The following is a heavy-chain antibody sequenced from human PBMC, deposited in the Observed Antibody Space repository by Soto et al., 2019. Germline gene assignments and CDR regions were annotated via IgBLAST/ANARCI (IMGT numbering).Heavy chain of an antibody. Sequence: PSETLSLTCTVSGGSISSSSYYWGWIRQPPGKGLEWIGSIYYSGSTYYNPSLKSRVTISVDTSKNQFSLKLSSVTAADTAVYYCARKEVSPRGIYIDYWGQGTLVTVSS. V-gene: IGHV4-39*01. CDR1: GGSISSSSYY. D-gene: IGHD3-10*01. J-gene: IGHJ4*02. CDR3: ARKEVSPRGIYIDY. CDR2: IYYSGST.